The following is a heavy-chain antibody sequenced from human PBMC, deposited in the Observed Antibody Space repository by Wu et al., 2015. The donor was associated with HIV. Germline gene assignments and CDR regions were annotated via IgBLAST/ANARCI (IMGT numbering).Heavy chain of an antibody. Sequence: QVQVVQSGAEVKKPGASVKVSCKASGYTFTSYGISWVRQAPGQGLEWMGWISAYNGNTNYAQKFQGRVTMTTDTSTSTAYMELSRLRSDDTAVYYCARDMGHEGRQWLVQPGAFDIWGQGTMVTVSS. CDR2: ISAYNGNT. D-gene: IGHD6-19*01. J-gene: IGHJ3*02. CDR3: ARDMGHEGRQWLVQPGAFDI. CDR1: GYTFTSYG. V-gene: IGHV1-18*01.